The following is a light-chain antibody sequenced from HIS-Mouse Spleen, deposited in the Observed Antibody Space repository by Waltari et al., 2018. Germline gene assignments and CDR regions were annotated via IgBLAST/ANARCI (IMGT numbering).Light chain of an antibody. J-gene: IGLJ3*02. V-gene: IGLV2-23*01. CDR2: EGS. Sequence: QSALTQPASVSGSPGQSITISCTGTSSDVGSYNLVSWYQQHPGKAPKLMICEGSKRPSGVSNRFCGSKSGNTASLTISGLQAEDEADYYCCSYAGSSTWVFGGGTKLTVL. CDR3: CSYAGSSTWV. CDR1: SSDVGSYNL.